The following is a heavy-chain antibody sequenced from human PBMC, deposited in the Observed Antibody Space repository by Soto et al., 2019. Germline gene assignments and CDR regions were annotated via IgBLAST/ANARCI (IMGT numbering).Heavy chain of an antibody. CDR3: AKGEIRLLQWLFPYFDN. V-gene: IGHV3-53*01. CDR1: GFTVSNNY. CDR2: ISYTDGST. Sequence: PGGSLRLSCAVSGFTVSNNYMTWVRQAPGKGLEWVSTISYTDGSTSYADSVKGRFTISRDTSENTLYLHMNSLRVEDTAMYYCAKGEIRLLQWLFPYFDNWGQGALVTVSS. J-gene: IGHJ4*02. D-gene: IGHD3-3*01.